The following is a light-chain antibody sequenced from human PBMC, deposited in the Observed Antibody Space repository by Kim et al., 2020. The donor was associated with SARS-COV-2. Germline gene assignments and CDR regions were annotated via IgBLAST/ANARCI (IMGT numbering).Light chain of an antibody. Sequence: EIMMTQSPATLSASPGERATLTCRASQSVSSDLAWYQQKPGQAPRLLIYGASTRATGIPARFSGSGSGTEFTLTISSLQSEDFAVYYCQQYNNWPPWTFGQGTKVEI. V-gene: IGKV3-15*01. CDR2: GAS. J-gene: IGKJ1*01. CDR3: QQYNNWPPWT. CDR1: QSVSSD.